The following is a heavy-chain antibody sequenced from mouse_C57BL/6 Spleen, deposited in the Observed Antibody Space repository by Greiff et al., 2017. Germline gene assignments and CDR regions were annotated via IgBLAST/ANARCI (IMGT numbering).Heavy chain of an antibody. Sequence: VQLQQSGAELVKPGASVKMSCKASGYTFTSYRITWVKQRPGQGLEWIGDIYPGSGSTNYNEKFKSKDTLTVDTSSSTAYMQLSSLTSEDSAVYYCARWVSGRAWFAYWGQGTLVTVSA. CDR2: IYPGSGST. CDR3: ARWVSGRAWFAY. J-gene: IGHJ3*01. V-gene: IGHV1-55*01. CDR1: GYTFTSYR. D-gene: IGHD3-1*01.